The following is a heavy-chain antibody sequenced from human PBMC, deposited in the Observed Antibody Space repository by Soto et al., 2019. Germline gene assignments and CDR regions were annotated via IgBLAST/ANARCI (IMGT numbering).Heavy chain of an antibody. CDR2: INAGNGNT. V-gene: IGHV1-3*01. D-gene: IGHD3-10*01. J-gene: IGHJ3*02. CDR1: GYTFTSYA. CDR3: ARDYYGSGSYYNAFDI. Sequence: ASVKVSCKASGYTFTSYAMHWVRQAPGQRLEWMGWINAGNGNTKYSQKFQGRVTITRDTSASTAYMELSSLRSEDTAVYYCARDYYGSGSYYNAFDIWGQGTMVTVSS.